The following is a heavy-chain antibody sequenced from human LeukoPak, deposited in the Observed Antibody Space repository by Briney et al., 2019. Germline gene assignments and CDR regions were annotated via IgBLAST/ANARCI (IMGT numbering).Heavy chain of an antibody. CDR3: AKDRHAPGRYCSSVTCFPFDP. CDR1: GFTFSNYA. J-gene: IGHJ5*02. D-gene: IGHD2-2*01. CDR2: ISRSGGST. V-gene: IGHV3-23*01. Sequence: GGSLRLSCAASGFTFSNYAMNWVRQAPGKGLEWVSSISRSGGSTFYADSVKGRFTISRDNSKNTLYLQMNSLRAEDTAVYYCAKDRHAPGRYCSSVTCFPFDPWGQGTLVTVSS.